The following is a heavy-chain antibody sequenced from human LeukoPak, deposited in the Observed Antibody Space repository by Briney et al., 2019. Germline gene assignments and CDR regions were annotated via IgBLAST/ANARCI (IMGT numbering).Heavy chain of an antibody. V-gene: IGHV1-2*04. D-gene: IGHD2-21*02. CDR3: ARDYCGGDCFPDY. CDR1: GYTFAGYY. Sequence: ASVKVSCKASGYTFAGYYMHWVRQAHGQGLEWMGWINPNSGGTNYAQKFQGWVTMTRDTSISTAYMELSRLRSDDTAVYYCARDYCGGDCFPDYWGQGTLVTVSS. CDR2: INPNSGGT. J-gene: IGHJ4*02.